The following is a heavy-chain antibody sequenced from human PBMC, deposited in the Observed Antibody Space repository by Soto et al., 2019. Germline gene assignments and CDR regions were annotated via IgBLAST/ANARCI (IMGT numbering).Heavy chain of an antibody. D-gene: IGHD3-22*01. CDR3: ARLGGYVSVGYYYLWDS. Sequence: QLQLQESGPGLVKPSETLSLTCRVSDGSMNSDSSYWGWIRQPPGKGLEWIGVINHSGSTYHNLSLKGRVTMSVDASRYQFSLKLTSMTAADTAVYYCARLGGYVSVGYYYLWDSWGQGTLVTVSS. J-gene: IGHJ4*02. CDR2: INHSGST. V-gene: IGHV4-39*01. CDR1: DGSMNSDSSY.